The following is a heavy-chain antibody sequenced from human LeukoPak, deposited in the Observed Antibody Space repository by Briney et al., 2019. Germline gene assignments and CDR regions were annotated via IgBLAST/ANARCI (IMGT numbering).Heavy chain of an antibody. CDR1: GFTFSSYS. J-gene: IGHJ4*02. Sequence: GGSLRLSCAASGFTFSSYSMNWVRQAPGKGLEWVSSISSSSSYIYYADSVKGRFTISRDNAKNSLYLQTNSLRAEDTAVYYCAREVGTYYDSSGYYGPFDYWGQGTLVTVSS. CDR2: ISSSSSYI. CDR3: AREVGTYYDSSGYYGPFDY. V-gene: IGHV3-21*01. D-gene: IGHD3-22*01.